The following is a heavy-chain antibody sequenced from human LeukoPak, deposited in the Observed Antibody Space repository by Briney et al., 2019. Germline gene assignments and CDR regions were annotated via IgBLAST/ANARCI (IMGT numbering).Heavy chain of an antibody. D-gene: IGHD6-19*01. CDR2: IRSSSI. CDR1: GFIFSTYS. CDR3: AGVGSKWLLNDY. Sequence: PGGSLRLSCAASGFIFSTYSMNWVRQAPGKGLEWVSYIRSSSISYAHSVKGRFTISRDNAKKSLYLQMNSLRDEDTAVYYCAGVGSKWLLNDYWGQGTLVTVSS. J-gene: IGHJ4*02. V-gene: IGHV3-48*02.